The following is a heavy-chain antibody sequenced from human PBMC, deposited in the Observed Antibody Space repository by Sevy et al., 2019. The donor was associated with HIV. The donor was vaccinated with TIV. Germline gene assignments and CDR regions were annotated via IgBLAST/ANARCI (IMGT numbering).Heavy chain of an antibody. Sequence: SETLSLTCTASGGSISTGDYYWTWIRQPPGKALEWIGYIHYGGSTYYKSSLKSRVTLSVDSSKHQFSLKMTSMTAADTAVYFCARGVGGPGVMITFGGVKYAFDIWGLGTMVTVSS. J-gene: IGHJ3*02. CDR2: IHYGGST. D-gene: IGHD3-16*01. V-gene: IGHV4-30-4*01. CDR1: GGSISTGDYY. CDR3: ARGVGGPGVMITFGGVKYAFDI.